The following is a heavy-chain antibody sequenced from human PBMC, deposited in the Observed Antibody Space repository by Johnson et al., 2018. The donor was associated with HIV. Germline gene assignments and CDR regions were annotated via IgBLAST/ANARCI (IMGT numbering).Heavy chain of an antibody. D-gene: IGHD1-26*01. Sequence: QVQLVESGGGVVQPGGSLRLSCAASGFTFSSYGMHWVRQAPGKGLEWVAFIRYDGSNKYYADSVKGRFTISRDISKNTLYLQMNSRRAEDTAVYYCARGGGGSYADAFDIWGQGTMVTVSS. J-gene: IGHJ3*02. CDR2: IRYDGSNK. CDR3: ARGGGGSYADAFDI. V-gene: IGHV3-30*02. CDR1: GFTFSSYG.